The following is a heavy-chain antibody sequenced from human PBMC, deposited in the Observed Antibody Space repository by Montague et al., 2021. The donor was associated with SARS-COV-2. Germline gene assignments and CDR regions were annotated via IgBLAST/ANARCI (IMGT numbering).Heavy chain of an antibody. J-gene: IGHJ5*02. CDR1: GFTFSTYA. Sequence: SLRLSCAGSGFTFSTYAFHWVRQAPGKGLEWVSLISFNGNKKYYADSVKGRFTISRDNSKNTIYLQMNSLKAEDTAVYYCARDGWHDGYNSGPLDLWGQGTLVTVSS. CDR2: ISFNGNKK. CDR3: ARDGWHDGYNSGPLDL. D-gene: IGHD5-24*01. V-gene: IGHV3-30-3*01.